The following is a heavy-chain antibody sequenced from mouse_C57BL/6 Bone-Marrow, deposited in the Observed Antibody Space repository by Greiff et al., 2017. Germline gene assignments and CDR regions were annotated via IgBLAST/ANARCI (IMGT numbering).Heavy chain of an antibody. J-gene: IGHJ1*03. V-gene: IGHV1-4*01. Sequence: QVPLQQSGAELARPGASVKMSCTASGYTFPSYTMHWVTQRPGQGLEWIGYITPSSGYTKYNQKFKDKATLTADKSSSTAYMQLSSLTSEDSAVYYCASDYSNYGHWYFDVWGTGTTVTVSS. CDR1: GYTFPSYT. CDR3: ASDYSNYGHWYFDV. D-gene: IGHD2-5*01. CDR2: ITPSSGYT.